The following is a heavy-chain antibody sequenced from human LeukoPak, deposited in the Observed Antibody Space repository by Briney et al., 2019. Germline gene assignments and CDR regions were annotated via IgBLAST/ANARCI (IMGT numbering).Heavy chain of an antibody. CDR2: IYYKSKWFN. CDR3: ARDQPWINGFDI. CDR1: GDSVSSNS. D-gene: IGHD5-12*01. V-gene: IGHV6-1*01. Sequence: SQTLSLTCAISGDSVSSNSWNWIRQSLSRGLEWLGRIYYKSKWFNDYAVSVKSRITINPDTSKNQFSLQLNSVTPEDTALYYCARDQPWINGFDIWGQGTMVTVSS. J-gene: IGHJ3*02.